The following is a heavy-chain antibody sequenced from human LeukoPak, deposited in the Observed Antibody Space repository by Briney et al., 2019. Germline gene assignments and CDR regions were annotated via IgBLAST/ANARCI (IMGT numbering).Heavy chain of an antibody. CDR1: GGSISSYY. D-gene: IGHD2-2*02. CDR2: IYASGNT. J-gene: IGHJ6*03. V-gene: IGHV4-4*07. Sequence: SETLSLTCTVSGGSISSYYWSWVRQPAGKGLEWIGRIYASGNTNYNPSLKGRVTMTVDTSKNQFSLNLSSVTAADTAVYYCARVAGYCSSTSCYMFNLVRYYYMDVWGKGTTVTVSS. CDR3: ARVAGYCSSTSCYMFNLVRYYYMDV.